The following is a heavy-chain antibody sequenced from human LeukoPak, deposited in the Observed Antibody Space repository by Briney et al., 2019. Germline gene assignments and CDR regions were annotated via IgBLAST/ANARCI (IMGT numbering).Heavy chain of an antibody. Sequence: SGGSLRLSCAASGFTFSSYSMNWVRQAPGRGLEWVSSISSSSSYIYYADSVKGRFTISRDNAKNSLYLQMNSLRAEDTAVYYCARGRVVVVAATMGSPFDYWGQGTLVTVSS. CDR2: ISSSSSYI. CDR3: ARGRVVVVAATMGSPFDY. J-gene: IGHJ4*02. V-gene: IGHV3-21*01. CDR1: GFTFSSYS. D-gene: IGHD2-15*01.